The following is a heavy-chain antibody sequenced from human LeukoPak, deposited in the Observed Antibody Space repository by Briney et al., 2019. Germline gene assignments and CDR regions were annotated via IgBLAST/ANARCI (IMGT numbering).Heavy chain of an antibody. V-gene: IGHV4-61*01. D-gene: IGHD6-6*01. CDR3: ARIPQLSERYNWFDP. J-gene: IGHJ5*02. CDR2: MYYSGST. Sequence: SETLSLTCTVSGGSISSSSYYWSWIRQPPGQGLEWIGYMYYSGSTNYNPSLKSRVTMSVDTSKNQFSLKLSSVTAADTAVYYCARIPQLSERYNWFDPWGQGTLVTVSS. CDR1: GGSISSSSYY.